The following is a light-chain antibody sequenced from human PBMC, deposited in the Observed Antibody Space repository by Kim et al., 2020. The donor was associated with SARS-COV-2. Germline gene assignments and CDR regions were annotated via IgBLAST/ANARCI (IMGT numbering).Light chain of an antibody. V-gene: IGLV1-44*01. CDR1: SSNIGSHS. J-gene: IGLJ2*01. CDR3: AAWDDSLNGPV. CDR2: TNN. Sequence: QSVLTQPPSASGTPGQRVTVSCSGSSSNIGSHSVSWYQQLPGTAPKLLVYTNNQRPSGVPDRFSGSKSGTSASLAISGLQSEDEADYYCAAWDDSLNGPVFGGGTQLTVL.